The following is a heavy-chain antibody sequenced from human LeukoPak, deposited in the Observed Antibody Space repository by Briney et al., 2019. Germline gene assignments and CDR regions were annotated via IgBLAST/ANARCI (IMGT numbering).Heavy chain of an antibody. J-gene: IGHJ4*02. CDR2: ISAYNGNT. CDR3: ARLAKRAWEFDY. CDR1: GYTFTSYG. V-gene: IGHV1-18*01. Sequence: ASVKVSCKASGYTFTSYGISWVRQAPGQGLEWMGWISAYNGNTNYAQKLQGSVTMTTDTSTSTAYMELRSLRSDDTAVYYCARLAKRAWEFDYWGQGTLVTVSS. D-gene: IGHD1-26*01.